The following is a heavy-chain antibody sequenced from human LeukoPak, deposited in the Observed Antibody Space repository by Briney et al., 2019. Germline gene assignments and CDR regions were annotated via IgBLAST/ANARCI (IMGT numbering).Heavy chain of an antibody. J-gene: IGHJ4*02. V-gene: IGHV3-7*01. Sequence: GGSLRLSCAASGFAFQYYWMAWVRQAPGKGLEWVAHMKEDGTEEYYLDSVRGGFTISKNDAKSSLFLQMNSLTAEDMALYYCVRGGWELDFWGQGTLVTVSS. CDR3: VRGGWELDF. CDR2: MKEDGTEE. CDR1: GFAFQYYW. D-gene: IGHD1-26*01.